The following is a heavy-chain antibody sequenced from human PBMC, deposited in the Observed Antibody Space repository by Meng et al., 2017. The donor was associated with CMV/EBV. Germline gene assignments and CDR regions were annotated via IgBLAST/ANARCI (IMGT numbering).Heavy chain of an antibody. V-gene: IGHV3-30-3*01. CDR1: GFTFSSYA. CDR2: ISYDGSNK. J-gene: IGHJ4*02. Sequence: QGQLVGSGGGVVQPGRSLRLSGAASGFTFSSYAMHWVRQAPGKGLEWVAVISYDGSNKYYADSVKGRFTISRDNSKNTLYLQMNSLRAEDTAVYYCARGDYFDYWGQGTLVTVSS. CDR3: ARGDYFDY.